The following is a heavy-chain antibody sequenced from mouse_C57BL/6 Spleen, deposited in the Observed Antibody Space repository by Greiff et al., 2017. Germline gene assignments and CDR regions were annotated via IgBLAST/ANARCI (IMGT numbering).Heavy chain of an antibody. V-gene: IGHV5-9-1*02. CDR2: ISSGGDYI. CDR1: GFTFSSYA. CDR3: TRAPDGYYVGYAMDY. J-gene: IGHJ4*01. Sequence: EVNVVESGEGLVKPGGSLKLSCAASGFTFSSYAMSWVRQTPEKRLEWVAYISSGGDYIYYADTVKGRFTISRDNARNTLYLQMSSLKSEDTAMYYCTRAPDGYYVGYAMDYWGQGTSVTVSS. D-gene: IGHD2-3*01.